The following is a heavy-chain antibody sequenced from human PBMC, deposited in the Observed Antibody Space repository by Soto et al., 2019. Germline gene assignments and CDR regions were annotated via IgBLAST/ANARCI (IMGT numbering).Heavy chain of an antibody. CDR2: IFYSGTT. V-gene: IGHV4-30-4*01. CDR1: GDSISSADYY. CDR3: ARDLWVEPELYYYGMDV. J-gene: IGHJ6*02. Sequence: LSLTCTVSGDSISSADYYWSWIRQTPGKGLEWIGHIFYSGTTYYNPSLKSRLTISVDTSKNHFSLRLTSVTAADTAVYYCARDLWVEPELYYYGMDVWGQGTTVTVSS. D-gene: IGHD1-1*01.